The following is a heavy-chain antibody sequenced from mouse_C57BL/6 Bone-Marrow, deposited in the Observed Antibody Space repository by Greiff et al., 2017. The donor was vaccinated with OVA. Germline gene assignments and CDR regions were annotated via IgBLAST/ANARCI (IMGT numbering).Heavy chain of an antibody. Sequence: VQLQQSGPELVKPGASVKISCKASGYSFTDYNMNWVKQSHGKSLEWIGVINPNYGTTSYNQKFKGKATLTVDQSSSTAYMQLNSLTSEDSAVFYCARKGLITTVVAPYFDYWGQGTTLTVSS. CDR1: GYSFTDYN. V-gene: IGHV1-39*01. CDR3: ARKGLITTVVAPYFDY. CDR2: INPNYGTT. D-gene: IGHD1-1*01. J-gene: IGHJ2*01.